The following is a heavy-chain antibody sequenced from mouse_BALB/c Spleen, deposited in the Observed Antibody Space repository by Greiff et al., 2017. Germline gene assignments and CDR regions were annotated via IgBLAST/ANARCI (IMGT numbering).Heavy chain of an antibody. V-gene: IGHV7-3*02. Sequence: EVMLVESGGGLVQPGGSLRLSCATSGFTFTDYYMSWVRQPPGKALEWLGFIRNKANGYTTEYSASVKGRFTISRDNSQSILYLQMNTLRAEDSATYYCARDRDGGAMDYWGQGTSVTVSS. J-gene: IGHJ4*01. CDR1: GFTFTDYY. CDR2: IRNKANGYTT. D-gene: IGHD3-3*01. CDR3: ARDRDGGAMDY.